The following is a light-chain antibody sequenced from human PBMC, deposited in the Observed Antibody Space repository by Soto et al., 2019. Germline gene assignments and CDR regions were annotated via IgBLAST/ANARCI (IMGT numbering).Light chain of an antibody. CDR2: NAL. CDR3: LQHSDSPWT. Sequence: DIQMTQSPSSLSASVGDRVTMTCRASQDLGNALGWYQQKPGKAPKRLIFNALALESGVPSRFSGSGTGAEYTLTISSLQAADFATYYCLQHSDSPWTFGQGTKVEIK. V-gene: IGKV1-17*01. J-gene: IGKJ1*01. CDR1: QDLGNA.